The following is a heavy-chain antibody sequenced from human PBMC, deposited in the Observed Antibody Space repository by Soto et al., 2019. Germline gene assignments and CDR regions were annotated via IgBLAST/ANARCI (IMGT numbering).Heavy chain of an antibody. CDR1: GGTFSSYA. V-gene: IGHV1-69*13. CDR3: ARGEENYDILTGYYTPSGY. D-gene: IGHD3-9*01. CDR2: IIPIFGTA. Sequence: SVKVSCKASGGTFSSYAISWVRQAPGQGLEWMGGIIPIFGTANYAQKFQGRVTITADESTSTAYMELSSLRSEDTAVYYCARGEENYDILTGYYTPSGYWGQGTLVTVSS. J-gene: IGHJ4*02.